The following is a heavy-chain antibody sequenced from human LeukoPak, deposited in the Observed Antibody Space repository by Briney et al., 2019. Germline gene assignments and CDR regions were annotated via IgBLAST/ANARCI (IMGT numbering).Heavy chain of an antibody. CDR2: INPNSGDT. CDR1: RFTFTGYY. J-gene: IGHJ4*02. CDR3: ARELIVGATQKKNIDY. Sequence: ASVKVSCKASRFTFTGYYMHWIRQAPGQGLEWMGWINPNSGDTNYAQKFQGRVTMTRDTSISTAYTELSRLRSDDTAVYYCARELIVGATQKKNIDYWGQGTLVTVSS. D-gene: IGHD1-26*01. V-gene: IGHV1-2*02.